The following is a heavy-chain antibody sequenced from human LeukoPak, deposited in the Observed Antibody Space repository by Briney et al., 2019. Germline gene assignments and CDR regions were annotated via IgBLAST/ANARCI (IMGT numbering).Heavy chain of an antibody. CDR1: GFTFSRHW. D-gene: IGHD6-13*01. Sequence: GGSLRLSCVVSGFTFSRHWMSWVRQAPGKGLEWVANIKEDGSEKYYVDSVKGRFTTSRDNAKKSLYLQMDSLRAEDTALYYCVRDTSPRIAAVYYDAFDIWGQGTMVTVSS. CDR3: VRDTSPRIAAVYYDAFDI. CDR2: IKEDGSEK. V-gene: IGHV3-7*01. J-gene: IGHJ3*02.